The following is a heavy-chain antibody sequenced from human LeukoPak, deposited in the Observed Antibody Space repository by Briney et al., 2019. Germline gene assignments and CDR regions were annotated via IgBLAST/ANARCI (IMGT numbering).Heavy chain of an antibody. CDR2: IYISGST. J-gene: IGHJ6*03. D-gene: IGHD1-26*01. Sequence: SETLSLTCTVSGGSISSGSYYWSWIRQPAGKGLDWIGRIYISGSTNYNPSLKSRVTISVDTSKNQFSLKLSSVTAADTAVYYCARDGVVGATKESYYYYMDVWGKGTTVTVSS. V-gene: IGHV4-61*02. CDR1: GGSISSGSYY. CDR3: ARDGVVGATKESYYYYMDV.